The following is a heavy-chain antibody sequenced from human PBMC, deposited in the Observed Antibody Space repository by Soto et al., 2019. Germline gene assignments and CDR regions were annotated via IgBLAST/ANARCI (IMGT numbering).Heavy chain of an antibody. CDR1: GGSFSGYY. V-gene: IGHV4-34*01. Sequence: PSETLSLTCAVYGGSFSGYYWSWIRQPPGKGLEWIGEINHSGSTNYNPSLKSRVTISVDTSKNQFSLKLSSVTAADTAVYYCARETPATKYYMDVWGKGTTVTVSS. CDR2: INHSGST. D-gene: IGHD2-2*01. J-gene: IGHJ6*03. CDR3: ARETPATKYYMDV.